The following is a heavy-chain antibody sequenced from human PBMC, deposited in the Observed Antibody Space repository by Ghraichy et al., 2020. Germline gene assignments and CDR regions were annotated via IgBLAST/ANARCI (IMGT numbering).Heavy chain of an antibody. CDR3: ARDMRYYGSGTYLLHGMDV. CDR2: IYHTGST. CDR1: GGSISNSNW. J-gene: IGHJ6*02. V-gene: IGHV4-4*02. D-gene: IGHD3-10*01. Sequence: WETLSLTCTVSGGSISNSNWWSWVRQPPGKGLEWIGDIYHTGSTDFNPSLKSRVTISVDKSKNYFSLKVTSVTAADTAVYYCARDMRYYGSGTYLLHGMDVWGQGTTVTVSS.